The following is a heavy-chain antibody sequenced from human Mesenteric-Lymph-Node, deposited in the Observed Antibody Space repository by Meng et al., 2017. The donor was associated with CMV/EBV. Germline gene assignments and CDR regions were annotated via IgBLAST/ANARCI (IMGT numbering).Heavy chain of an antibody. CDR2: IKQDGSEK. V-gene: IGHV3-7*01. D-gene: IGHD2-2*01. Sequence: LSLTCAASGFTFSSYWMSWVRQAPGKGLEWVANIKQDGSEKYYVDSVKGRFTISRDNAKNSLYLQMNSLRAEDTAVYYCARHILGYCSSTSCWTLYGMDVWGQGTTVTVSS. J-gene: IGHJ6*02. CDR1: GFTFSSYW. CDR3: ARHILGYCSSTSCWTLYGMDV.